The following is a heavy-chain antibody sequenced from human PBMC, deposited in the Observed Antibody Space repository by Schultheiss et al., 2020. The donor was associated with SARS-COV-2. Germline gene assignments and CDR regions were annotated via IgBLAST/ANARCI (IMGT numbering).Heavy chain of an antibody. D-gene: IGHD4-17*01. CDR2: IYYSGST. CDR1: GDSISSGNW. Sequence: SETLSLICAVSGDSISSGNWWGWIRQPPGKGLEWIGYIYYSGSTYYNPSLKSRVTMSVDTSKNQFSLKLSSVTAADTAVYYCARDKMTTVTGPYYYGMDVWGQGTTVTVSS. V-gene: IGHV4-28*03. CDR3: ARDKMTTVTGPYYYGMDV. J-gene: IGHJ6*02.